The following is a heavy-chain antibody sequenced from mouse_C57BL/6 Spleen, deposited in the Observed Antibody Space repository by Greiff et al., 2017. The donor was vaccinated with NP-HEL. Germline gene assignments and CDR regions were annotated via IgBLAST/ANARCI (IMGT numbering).Heavy chain of an antibody. CDR3: ARNPLDGYYDYFDY. CDR2: IWSGGST. CDR1: GFSLTSYG. J-gene: IGHJ2*01. D-gene: IGHD2-3*01. Sequence: VMLVESGPGLVQPSQSLSITCTVSGFSLTSYGVHWVRQSPGKGLEWLGVIWSGGSTDYNAAFISRLSISKDNSKSQVFFKMNSLQADDTAIYYCARNPLDGYYDYFDYWGQVTTLTVSS. V-gene: IGHV2-2*01.